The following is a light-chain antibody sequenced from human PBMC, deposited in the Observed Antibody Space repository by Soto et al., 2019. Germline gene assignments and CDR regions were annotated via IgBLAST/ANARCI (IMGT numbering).Light chain of an antibody. CDR1: SSDVGSYNY. Sequence: QSALTQPASVSGSPGQSITIFCTGTSSDVGSYNYVSWYQQHPGSAPKLMIYDVSSRPSGVSNRFSGSKSGNTASLTISGLQAEDEADYYCSSYTSSFKLAVFGSGTKVTVL. J-gene: IGLJ1*01. V-gene: IGLV2-14*03. CDR3: SSYTSSFKLAV. CDR2: DVS.